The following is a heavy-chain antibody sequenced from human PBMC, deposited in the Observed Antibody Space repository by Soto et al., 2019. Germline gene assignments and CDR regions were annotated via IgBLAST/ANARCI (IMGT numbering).Heavy chain of an antibody. V-gene: IGHV2-70*01. Sequence: SGPTLVNPTETLTLTCTFSGFSLSTSGMCVSWIRQPPGKALEWLALIDWDDDKYYSTSLKTRLTISKDTSKNQVVLTMTNIDPVDTATYYCARSPVVVAANYYYYGMDVWGQGTTVTVSS. J-gene: IGHJ6*02. D-gene: IGHD2-15*01. CDR3: ARSPVVVAANYYYYGMDV. CDR1: GFSLSTSGMC. CDR2: IDWDDDK.